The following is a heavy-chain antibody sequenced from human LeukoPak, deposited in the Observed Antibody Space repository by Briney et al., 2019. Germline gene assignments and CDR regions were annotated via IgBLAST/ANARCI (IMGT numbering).Heavy chain of an antibody. D-gene: IGHD2-15*01. CDR1: GGSFSGYY. Sequence: PSETLSLTCAVYGGSFSGYYWSWIRQPPGKGLEWIGEINHSGSTNYNPSLKSRVTISVDTSKNQLSLKLSSVTAADTAVYYCARVYHYCSGGSCYSGWFDPWGQGTLVTVSS. J-gene: IGHJ5*02. CDR3: ARVYHYCSGGSCYSGWFDP. V-gene: IGHV4-34*01. CDR2: INHSGST.